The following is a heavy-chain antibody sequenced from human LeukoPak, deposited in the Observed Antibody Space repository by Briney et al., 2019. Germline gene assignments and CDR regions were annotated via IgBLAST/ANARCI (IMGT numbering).Heavy chain of an antibody. CDR2: ISYSGST. J-gene: IGHJ4*02. V-gene: IGHV4-39*01. D-gene: IGHD3-10*01. Sequence: SETLSLTCRVSGGSISSSSYYWGWIRQPPGKGLEWIGSISYSGSTYYNPSLKSRVTISVDTSKIQFSLKLSSVTAADTAVYYCASIYYGSGSYYHYFDHWGQGTLVTVSS. CDR1: GGSISSSSYY. CDR3: ASIYYGSGSYYHYFDH.